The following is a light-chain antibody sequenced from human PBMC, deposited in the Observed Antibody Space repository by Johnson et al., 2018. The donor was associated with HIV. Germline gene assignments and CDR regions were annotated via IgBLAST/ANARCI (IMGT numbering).Light chain of an antibody. CDR2: ENN. J-gene: IGLJ1*01. Sequence: QSVLTQPPSVSAAPGQKVTISCSGSSSNVGNNYVSWYQCLPGTAPKLLIFENNKRPSGIPARFSGSKSGTSATLGITGLQTGDEADYYCGTWDSSLSAGGNVFGTGTKVTVL. CDR1: SSNVGNNY. CDR3: GTWDSSLSAGGNV. V-gene: IGLV1-51*02.